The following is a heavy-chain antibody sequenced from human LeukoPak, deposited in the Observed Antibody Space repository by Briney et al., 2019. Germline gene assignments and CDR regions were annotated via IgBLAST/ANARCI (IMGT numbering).Heavy chain of an antibody. CDR1: VFTFSSYE. Sequence: GGSLRLSCAASVFTFSSYEISWVRQAPGKGLEWVSYISSSGSNIYYADSVKGRFTISRDNAKNSLYLQMNSQRAEDTAVYYCAELGITMIGGVWGKGTTVTISS. CDR3: AELGITMIGGV. V-gene: IGHV3-48*03. CDR2: ISSSGSNI. D-gene: IGHD3-10*02. J-gene: IGHJ6*01.